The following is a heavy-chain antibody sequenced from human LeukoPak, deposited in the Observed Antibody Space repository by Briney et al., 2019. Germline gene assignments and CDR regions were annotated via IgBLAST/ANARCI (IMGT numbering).Heavy chain of an antibody. D-gene: IGHD3-10*01. CDR2: IYYSGST. CDR1: GGSISGYY. Sequence: SETLSLTCTVSGGSISGYYWSWIRQPPGKGLEWIGYIYYSGSTNYNPSLKSRVTISVDTSKNQFSLKLSSVTAADTAVYYCARDKGHGSGSYYNDPYYYYGMDVWGKGTTVTVSS. CDR3: ARDKGHGSGSYYNDPYYYYGMDV. V-gene: IGHV4-59*01. J-gene: IGHJ6*04.